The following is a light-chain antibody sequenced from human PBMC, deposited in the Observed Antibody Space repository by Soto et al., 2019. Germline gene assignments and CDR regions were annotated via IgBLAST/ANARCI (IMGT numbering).Light chain of an antibody. Sequence: IQMTQSPSSLSASTGDRVTITCRASQGISSYLAWYQQKPGKAPKLLIYAASTLQSGVPSRFSGSGSGTDFTLTISCLQSEDFATYYCQQLFMYPPTFGPGTKVDIK. J-gene: IGKJ3*01. CDR3: QQLFMYPPT. V-gene: IGKV1-8*01. CDR2: AAS. CDR1: QGISSY.